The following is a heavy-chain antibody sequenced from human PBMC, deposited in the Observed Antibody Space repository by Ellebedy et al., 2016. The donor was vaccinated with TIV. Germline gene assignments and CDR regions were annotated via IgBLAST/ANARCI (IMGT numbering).Heavy chain of an antibody. CDR2: IYYSGST. J-gene: IGHJ6*03. V-gene: IGHV4-39*02. D-gene: IGHD2-15*01. Sequence: SETLSLXXTVSGGSISSSSYYWGWIRQPPGKGLEWIGSIYYSGSTYYNPSLKSRVTISVDTSKNQFSLKLSSVTAADTAVYYCATEYSRWGYYYYMDVWGKGTTVTVSS. CDR3: ATEYSRWGYYYYMDV. CDR1: GGSISSSSYY.